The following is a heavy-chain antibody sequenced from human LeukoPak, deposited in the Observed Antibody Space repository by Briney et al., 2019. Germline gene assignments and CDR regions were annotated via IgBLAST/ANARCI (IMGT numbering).Heavy chain of an antibody. CDR3: ARDLSSLAGWDAFDI. J-gene: IGHJ3*02. CDR2: INPNSGGT. V-gene: IGHV1-2*02. CDR1: GYTFTGYY. D-gene: IGHD6-19*01. Sequence: ASVKVSCKASGYTFTGYYMHWVRQAPGQGLEWMGWINPNSGGTNYAQKFQGRVTMTRDTSISTAYMELSRLRSDDTAVYYCARDLSSLAGWDAFDIWGQGTMVTVSS.